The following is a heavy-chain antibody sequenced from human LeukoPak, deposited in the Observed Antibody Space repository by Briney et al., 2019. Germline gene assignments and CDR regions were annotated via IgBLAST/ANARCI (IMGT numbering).Heavy chain of an antibody. Sequence: LSETLSLTCAVYGGSFSGYYWSWIRQPPGKGLEWIGEINHSGSTNYNPSLKSRVTISVDTSKNQFSLKLSSVTAADTAVYYCARDSSSGGVYFDYWGQGTLVTVSS. CDR1: GGSFSGYY. CDR3: ARDSSSGGVYFDY. CDR2: INHSGST. D-gene: IGHD6-13*01. J-gene: IGHJ4*02. V-gene: IGHV4-34*01.